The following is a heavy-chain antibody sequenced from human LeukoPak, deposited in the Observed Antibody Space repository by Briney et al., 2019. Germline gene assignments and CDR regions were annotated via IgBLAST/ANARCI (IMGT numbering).Heavy chain of an antibody. CDR1: GLTFSSSW. CDR2: INPEGSEK. V-gene: IGHV3-7*01. D-gene: IGHD5-18*01. J-gene: IGHJ4*02. CDR3: ARDLAYSRLDY. Sequence: GGSLRLSCAVSGLTFSSSWMDWVRQAPGKGLEWVASINPEGSEKYSADSVKGRFTISRDNAKNSLYLQMDSLRVEDTAFYYCARDLAYSRLDYWGQGMLVTASS.